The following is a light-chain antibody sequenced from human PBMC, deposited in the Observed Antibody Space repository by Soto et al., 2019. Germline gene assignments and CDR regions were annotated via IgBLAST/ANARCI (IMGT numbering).Light chain of an antibody. CDR1: QSVSSDF. CDR3: LKYGRSPGWT. Sequence: EIVLTQSPGTLSLSPGERATLSCRASQSVSSDFLSWYQQKPGQAPRLIIYAASSRAYGIPDRFSGSGSETEFTLTISRLEPEDFAVYYCLKYGRSPGWTFGQGTKVDIK. CDR2: AAS. V-gene: IGKV3-20*01. J-gene: IGKJ1*01.